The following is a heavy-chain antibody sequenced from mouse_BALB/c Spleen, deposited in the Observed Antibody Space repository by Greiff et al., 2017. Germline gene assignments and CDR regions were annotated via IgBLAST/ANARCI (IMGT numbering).Heavy chain of an antibody. CDR2: INPSTGYT. D-gene: IGHD1-1*01. J-gene: IGHJ4*01. Sequence: VKLQESGAELAKPGASVKMSCKASGYTFTSYWMHWVKQRPGQGLEWIGYINPSTGYTEYNQKFKDKATLTADKSSSTAYMQLSSLTSEDSAVYYCAREATVGNYYAMDYWGQGTSVTVSS. CDR1: GYTFTSYW. V-gene: IGHV1-7*01. CDR3: AREATVGNYYAMDY.